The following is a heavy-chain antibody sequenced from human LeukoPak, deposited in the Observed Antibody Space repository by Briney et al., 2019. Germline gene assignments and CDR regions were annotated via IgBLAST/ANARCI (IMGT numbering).Heavy chain of an antibody. CDR1: GFTFSTSW. CDR3: TRDLHV. J-gene: IGHJ4*02. Sequence: GGSLRLSCAASGFTFSTSWMHWVRQAPGKGLVWVSRISTDGTYTSSADSVKGRFTTSRDSAKNTLYLQMSSLRAEDTAVYYCTRDLHVWGQGTLVTVSS. V-gene: IGHV3-74*01. CDR2: ISTDGTYT.